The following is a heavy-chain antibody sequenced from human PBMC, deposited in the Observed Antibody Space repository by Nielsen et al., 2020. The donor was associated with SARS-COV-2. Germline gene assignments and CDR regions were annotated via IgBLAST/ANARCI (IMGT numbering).Heavy chain of an antibody. V-gene: IGHV2-70*01. CDR2: IDWVDDK. CDR1: GFSLSSIAMC. Sequence: SGPTLVKPTQTLTLTCTFSGFSLSSIAMCVSWIRQPPGKALEWLALIDWVDDKYCSTSLRTRLTISKDTSKNQVVLTMTNMDPVDTGTYFCARTPRYTGYDYGVDVWGQGTTVTVSS. CDR3: ARTPRYTGYDYGVDV. D-gene: IGHD3-9*01. J-gene: IGHJ6*02.